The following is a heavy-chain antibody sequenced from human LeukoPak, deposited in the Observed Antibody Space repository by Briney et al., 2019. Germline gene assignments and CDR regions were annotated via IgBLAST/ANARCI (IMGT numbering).Heavy chain of an antibody. CDR2: IDKEKNSYAT. CDR1: GFTFSGSA. D-gene: IGHD1-26*01. V-gene: IGHV3-73*01. Sequence: GGSLKLSCVASGFTFSGSAIHWVRQSFGKGREWIRHIDKEKNSYATASAYAVSVEGRFTVSRDDSKNMAYLQMTGLKTEDTALYYCTRDSGTYNWLDPWGQGTLVTVSS. J-gene: IGHJ5*02. CDR3: TRDSGTYNWLDP.